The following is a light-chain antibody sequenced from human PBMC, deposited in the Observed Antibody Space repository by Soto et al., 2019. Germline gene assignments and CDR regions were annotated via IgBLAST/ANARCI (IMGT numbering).Light chain of an antibody. CDR3: AAWDDSLSGRV. Sequence: QPALTQPPSASGTPGQRVTISCSGSSSNIGSNYVYWYQQLPGTAPKLLIYRNNQRPSGVPDRFSGSKSGTSASLAISGLRSEDEADYYCAAWDDSLSGRVFGTGTKVTVL. J-gene: IGLJ1*01. CDR2: RNN. CDR1: SSNIGSNY. V-gene: IGLV1-47*01.